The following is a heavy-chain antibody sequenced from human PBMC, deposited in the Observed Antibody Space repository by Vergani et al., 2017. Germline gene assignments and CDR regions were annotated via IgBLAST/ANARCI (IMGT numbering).Heavy chain of an antibody. D-gene: IGHD3-3*01. J-gene: IGHJ1*01. CDR2: ISYDGTQK. CDR1: GFTSSYYG. V-gene: IGHV3-30*03. Sequence: QVHLVESGGGVVQPGRSLRLPCVVSGFTSSYYGMHWVRQAPGKGLEWVAVISYDGTQKYYADSVKGRFTISGDNSKSTLYLQMNSLRTEDTAVYYCATKSFGAPGCQIGYFREWGQGTLVTVSS. CDR3: ATKSFGAPGCQIGYFRE.